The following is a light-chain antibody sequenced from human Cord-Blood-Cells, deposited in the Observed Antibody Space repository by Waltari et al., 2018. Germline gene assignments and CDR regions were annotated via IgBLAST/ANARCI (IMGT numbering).Light chain of an antibody. J-gene: IGLJ1*01. V-gene: IGLV3-19*01. CDR2: GKN. Sequence: SSQLTQDTAVSVALGQTVRITCQGDSLSSYYDSWYQQKPGQAPVLVIYGKNNRPSGIPDRFSGSSSGNTASLTITGAQAEDEADYYCNSRDSSGNHYVFGTGTKVTVL. CDR1: SLSSYY. CDR3: NSRDSSGNHYV.